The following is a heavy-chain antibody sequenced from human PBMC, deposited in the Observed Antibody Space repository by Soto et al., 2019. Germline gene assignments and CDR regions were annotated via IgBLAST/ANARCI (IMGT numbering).Heavy chain of an antibody. CDR3: ARGLLGYCSGGSCYSDWFDP. CDR2: INHGGGT. Sequence: SETLSLTCAVYGGSFSDSYWSWIRQPPGKGLEWIAEINHGGGTNYNASLKSRATISVDTSKKQFSLKLTSVTAADTAVYYCARGLLGYCSGGSCYSDWFDPWGQGTLITVSS. J-gene: IGHJ5*02. CDR1: GGSFSDSY. D-gene: IGHD2-15*01. V-gene: IGHV4-34*01.